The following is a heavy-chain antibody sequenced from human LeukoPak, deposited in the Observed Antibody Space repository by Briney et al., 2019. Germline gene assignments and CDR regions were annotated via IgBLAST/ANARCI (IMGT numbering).Heavy chain of an antibody. V-gene: IGHV3-74*01. D-gene: IGHD1-26*01. Sequence: GSLRLSCAGSGFTFSSYWMHWVRQAPGKGPVWVSRINSDGSNTGYADSVKGRFTISRDNAKNTLYLQMNSLRAEDTAVYYCARVSQNREFDYWGQGTLVTVSS. CDR3: ARVSQNREFDY. J-gene: IGHJ4*02. CDR2: INSDGSNT. CDR1: GFTFSSYW.